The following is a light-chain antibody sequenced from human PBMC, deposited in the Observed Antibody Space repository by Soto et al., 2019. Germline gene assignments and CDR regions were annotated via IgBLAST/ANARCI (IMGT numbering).Light chain of an antibody. CDR2: DVN. Sequence: QSVLTQPPSASGSPGQSVTISCTGTSSDVGGYIFVSWHQQHPGKVPKLMIYDVNKRPSGVPDRFSGSKSDNTASLTVSGLQAEGEADYYCVSYAGGTYVFGTGSKVTVL. CDR1: SSDVGGYIF. V-gene: IGLV2-8*01. CDR3: VSYAGGTYV. J-gene: IGLJ1*01.